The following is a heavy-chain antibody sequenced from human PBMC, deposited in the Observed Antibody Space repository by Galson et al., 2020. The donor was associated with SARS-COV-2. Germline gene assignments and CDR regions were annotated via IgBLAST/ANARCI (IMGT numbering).Heavy chain of an antibody. D-gene: IGHD3-10*01. Sequence: ASVTVSCKASGYTFTSYGISWVRQAPGQGLEWMGWISAYNGNTNYAQKLQGRVAMTTDTSTSTAYMEVRSLRADDTAVYYCARGVRGVPPFDDWGQGTLVTVSS. CDR1: GYTFTSYG. CDR3: ARGVRGVPPFDD. V-gene: IGHV1-18*01. J-gene: IGHJ4*02. CDR2: ISAYNGNT.